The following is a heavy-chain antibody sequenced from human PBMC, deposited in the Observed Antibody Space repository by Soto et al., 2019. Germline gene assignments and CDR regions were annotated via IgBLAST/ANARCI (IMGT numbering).Heavy chain of an antibody. Sequence: QVQLQESGPGLVKPSETLSLTCTVSGGSITNYYCSWFRQPPGKGLEWIGYIGYDGYSAYNLSLKRRVTMSMDPSKTQFSLMLGSVTATATAVYYCARHGFGSLHGLVDVWGQGTTVIVSS. CDR3: ARHGFGSLHGLVDV. V-gene: IGHV4-59*08. D-gene: IGHD3-10*01. J-gene: IGHJ6*02. CDR2: IGYDGYS. CDR1: GGSITNYY.